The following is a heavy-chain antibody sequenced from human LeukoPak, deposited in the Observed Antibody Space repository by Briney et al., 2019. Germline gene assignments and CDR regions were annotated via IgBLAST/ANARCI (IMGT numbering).Heavy chain of an antibody. CDR3: ARPSGSYGRYYFDY. J-gene: IGHJ4*02. CDR2: IIPILGIA. CDR1: GGTFSSYT. V-gene: IGHV1-69*02. D-gene: IGHD1-26*01. Sequence: GASVKVSCKASGGTFSSYTISWVRQAPGQRLEWMGRIIPILGIANYAQKFQGRVTITADKSTSTAYMELSSLRSEDTAVYYCARPSGSYGRYYFDYWGQGTLVTVSS.